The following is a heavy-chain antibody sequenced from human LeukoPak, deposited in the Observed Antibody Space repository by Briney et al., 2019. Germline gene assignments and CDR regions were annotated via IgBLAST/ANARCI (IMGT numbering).Heavy chain of an antibody. V-gene: IGHV4-61*01. D-gene: IGHD4-23*01. CDR3: ARDRRVTYYYYYMDV. CDR2: IYYSGST. J-gene: IGHJ6*03. CDR1: GGSISSSSYY. Sequence: PSETLSLTCTVSGGSISSSSYYWSWIRQPPGKGLEWIGYIYYSGSTNYNPSLKSRVTISVDTSKNQFSLKLSSVTAADTAVYYCARDRRVTYYYYYMDVWGKGTTVTVSS.